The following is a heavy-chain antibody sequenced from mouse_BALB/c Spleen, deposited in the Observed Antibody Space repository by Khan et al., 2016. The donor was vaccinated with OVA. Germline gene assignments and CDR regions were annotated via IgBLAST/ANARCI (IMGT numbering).Heavy chain of an antibody. CDR1: GYTFTDYY. CDR2: ISPGSGDT. Sequence: QVQLKQSGAELARPGASVKLSCKASGYTFTDYYINWVKQRTGQGLEWIGEISPGSGDTYYNEKFKGKATLTADKSSSTVYMQLSSLTAEDSAVYCCARRNYFGYTFAYWGQGTLVTVSA. J-gene: IGHJ3*01. CDR3: ARRNYFGYTFAY. D-gene: IGHD1-2*01. V-gene: IGHV1-77*01.